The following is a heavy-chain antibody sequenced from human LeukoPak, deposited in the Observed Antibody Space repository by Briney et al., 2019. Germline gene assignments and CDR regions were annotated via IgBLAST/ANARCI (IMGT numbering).Heavy chain of an antibody. D-gene: IGHD6-13*01. Sequence: GGSLRLSCAASGFTFSSYSMNWDRQAPGKGLEWVSSISSSSSYIYYADSVKGRFTISRDNSKNTLYLQMNSLRAEDTAVYYCARARYGSSPARGAFDIWGQGTMVTVSS. CDR1: GFTFSSYS. CDR3: ARARYGSSPARGAFDI. CDR2: ISSSSSYI. V-gene: IGHV3-21*01. J-gene: IGHJ3*02.